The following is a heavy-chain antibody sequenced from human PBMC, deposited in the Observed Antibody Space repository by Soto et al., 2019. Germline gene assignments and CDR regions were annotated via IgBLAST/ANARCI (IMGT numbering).Heavy chain of an antibody. Sequence: VHLVESGGGVVEPGGSLRLSCAASGFTFEDYTMHWVRQGPGKGPEWISLISGDGGRTDYSDSVKGRFISSRDNSKNSLYLQMNSLTSDDSALYFCARDSYDILTGQKTYFDFWGQGTLVTVSS. CDR2: ISGDGGRT. CDR1: GFTFEDYT. J-gene: IGHJ4*02. V-gene: IGHV3-43*01. D-gene: IGHD3-9*01. CDR3: ARDSYDILTGQKTYFDF.